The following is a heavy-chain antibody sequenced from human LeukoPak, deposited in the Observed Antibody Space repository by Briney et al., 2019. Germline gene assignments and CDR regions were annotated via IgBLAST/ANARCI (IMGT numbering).Heavy chain of an antibody. D-gene: IGHD5-24*01. V-gene: IGHV4-34*01. CDR1: GGSFSDYY. CDR2: INHSGGT. CDR3: ARQPGGEMANALDY. J-gene: IGHJ4*02. Sequence: PSETLSLTCAVYGGSFSDYYWSWIRQSPGKGLEWIGEINHSGGTNYNPSLKSRVTISVDTSKNQFSLNVSSVTAADTAVYYCARQPGGEMANALDYWGQGTLVTVSS.